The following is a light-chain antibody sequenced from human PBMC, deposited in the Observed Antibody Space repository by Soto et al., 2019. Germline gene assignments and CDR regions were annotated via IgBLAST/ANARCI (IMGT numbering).Light chain of an antibody. CDR3: QQYNNWPQT. CDR2: DAS. V-gene: IGKV3-15*01. J-gene: IGKJ1*01. Sequence: EIGLTQSPDTLSVSLGERATLSCRASQSLGSSLAWYQQKPGQAPRLLIYDASTRATGIPARFSGSGSGTDFTLTISGLQSEDFAVYYCQQYNNWPQTFGQGTKVDIK. CDR1: QSLGSS.